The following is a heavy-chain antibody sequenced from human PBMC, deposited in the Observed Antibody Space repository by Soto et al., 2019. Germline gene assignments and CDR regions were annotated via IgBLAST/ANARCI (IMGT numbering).Heavy chain of an antibody. CDR2: IYYSGST. CDR3: ARGGDYIWGSYRPRGSSFDY. D-gene: IGHD3-16*02. CDR1: GGSISSGGYY. J-gene: IGHJ4*02. V-gene: IGHV4-31*03. Sequence: SETLSLTCTVSGGSISSGGYYWSWIRQHPGKGLEWIGYIYYSGSTYYNPSLKSRVTISVGTSKNQFSLKLSSVTAADTAVYYCARGGDYIWGSYRPRGSSFDYWGQGTLVTVSS.